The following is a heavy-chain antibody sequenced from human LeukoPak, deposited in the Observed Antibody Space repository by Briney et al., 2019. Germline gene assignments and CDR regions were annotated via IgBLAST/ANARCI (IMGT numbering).Heavy chain of an antibody. J-gene: IGHJ4*02. D-gene: IGHD3-22*01. Sequence: PGGSLRLSCAASGFTFSSYSMNWVRQAPGKGLEWVSSISSSSSYIYYADSVKGRFTISRGNAKNSLYLQMNSLRAEDTAVYYCAREGGTYYYDSSGYIDWGQGTLVTVSS. CDR1: GFTFSSYS. V-gene: IGHV3-21*01. CDR3: AREGGTYYYDSSGYID. CDR2: ISSSSSYI.